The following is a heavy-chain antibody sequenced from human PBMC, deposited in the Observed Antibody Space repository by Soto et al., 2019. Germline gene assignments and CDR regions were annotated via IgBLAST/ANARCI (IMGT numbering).Heavy chain of an antibody. CDR3: ARAGYSYGTGAFDI. D-gene: IGHD5-18*01. V-gene: IGHV1-18*01. CDR2: ISAYSGNA. Sequence: ASVKVSCKASGYTFTSYGISWVRQAPGQGLEWMGWISAYSGNANYAQKLQGRVTMTTDTSTSTAYMELRSLRSDDTAVYYCARAGYSYGTGAFDIWGQGTRVTVSS. CDR1: GYTFTSYG. J-gene: IGHJ3*02.